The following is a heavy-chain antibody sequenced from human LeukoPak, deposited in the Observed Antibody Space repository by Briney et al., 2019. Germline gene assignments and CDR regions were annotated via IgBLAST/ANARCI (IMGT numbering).Heavy chain of an antibody. Sequence: GGSLRLSCAASGFTFRDYYMSWIRQAPGKGLEWVSYISSSGSAIYYADSVKGRFTISRDNAKNSLYLQMNSLRAEDTAVYYCARDRFYAVTTDYYGMDVWGQGTTVTVSS. CDR3: ARDRFYAVTTDYYGMDV. D-gene: IGHD4-11*01. J-gene: IGHJ6*02. CDR2: ISSSGSAI. V-gene: IGHV3-11*01. CDR1: GFTFRDYY.